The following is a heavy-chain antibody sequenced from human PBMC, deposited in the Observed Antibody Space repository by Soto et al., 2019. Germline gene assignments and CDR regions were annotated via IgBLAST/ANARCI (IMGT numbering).Heavy chain of an antibody. D-gene: IGHD3-22*01. Sequence: GGSLRLSCAASGFTFSSYWMSWVRQAPGKGLEWVANIKQDGSEKYYVDSVKGRFTISRDNAKNSLYLQMNSLRAEDTAVYYCASLPVNYYDSSGYYYWGQGTLVTVSS. CDR3: ASLPVNYYDSSGYYY. CDR1: GFTFSSYW. J-gene: IGHJ4*02. V-gene: IGHV3-7*01. CDR2: IKQDGSEK.